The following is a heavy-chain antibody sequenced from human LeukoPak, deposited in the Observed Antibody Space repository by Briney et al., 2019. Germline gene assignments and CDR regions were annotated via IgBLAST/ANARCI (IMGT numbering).Heavy chain of an antibody. CDR2: ISGSGGST. J-gene: IGHJ4*02. CDR1: GFTFSSYA. D-gene: IGHD5-18*01. Sequence: GGSLRLSCAASGFTFSSYAMSWVRQAPGKGLEWVSAISGSGGSTYYADSLKGRFTISRDNSKNTLYLQMNSLRAEDTAVYYCAKDYGLQLWLRGYFDYWGQGTLVTVSS. CDR3: AKDYGLQLWLRGYFDY. V-gene: IGHV3-23*01.